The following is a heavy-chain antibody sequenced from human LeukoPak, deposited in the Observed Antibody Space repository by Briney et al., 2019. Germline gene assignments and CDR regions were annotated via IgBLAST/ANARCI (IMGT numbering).Heavy chain of an antibody. CDR1: GSSISSYY. J-gene: IGHJ5*02. D-gene: IGHD1-1*01. CDR3: ATNWNDVWDWFDP. V-gene: IGHV4-4*07. Sequence: PSETLSLTCTVSGSSISSYYWSWIRQPAGKGLEWIGRIYTSGSTNYNPSLKSRVTMSVDTSKNQFPLKLSSVTAADTAVYYCATNWNDVWDWFDPWGQGTLVTVSS. CDR2: IYTSGST.